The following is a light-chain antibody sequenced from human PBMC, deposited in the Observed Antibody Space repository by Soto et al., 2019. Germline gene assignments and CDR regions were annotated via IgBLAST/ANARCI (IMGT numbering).Light chain of an antibody. CDR1: QSVSNN. CDR3: QQYANWPPLT. Sequence: DIVMTQSPATLSVSLGERATLSCRASQSVSNNLAWYQHRPGQAPRLLIYGAFIRATGIPARFSGSGSGTEFTLTIRSLQSEDFAVYYCQQYANWPPLTFGGGNKVEIK. J-gene: IGKJ4*01. CDR2: GAF. V-gene: IGKV3D-15*01.